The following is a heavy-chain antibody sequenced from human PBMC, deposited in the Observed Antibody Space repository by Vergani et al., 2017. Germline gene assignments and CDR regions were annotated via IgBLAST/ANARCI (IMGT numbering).Heavy chain of an antibody. Sequence: EVQLLESGGGLVQPGGSLGLSCAASGFTFSSYTMSWVRQAPGKGLEWVSAISGSGGSTYYADSVKGRFTISRDNSKNTLYLQMNSLRAEDTAVFYCVKNVVAPYYFDYWGQRTLVTVSS. D-gene: IGHD5-12*01. CDR1: GFTFSSYT. J-gene: IGHJ4*02. V-gene: IGHV3-23*01. CDR2: ISGSGGST. CDR3: VKNVVAPYYFDY.